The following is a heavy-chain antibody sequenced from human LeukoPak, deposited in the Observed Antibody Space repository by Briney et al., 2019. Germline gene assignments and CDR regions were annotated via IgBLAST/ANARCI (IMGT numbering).Heavy chain of an antibody. CDR3: ARDTNIPESETFHY. J-gene: IGHJ4*02. V-gene: IGHV1-2*02. CDR1: GYTFTVFY. D-gene: IGHD2-2*02. Sequence: GASVKVSCKASGYTFTVFYIHLVRQGPGQGPEWMGWTNPNIGSTNSAQEFQGRVTMIRDTSISTDYMELSGQRSDDTAVYYCARDTNIPESETFHYWGQGTLVTVSS. CDR2: TNPNIGST.